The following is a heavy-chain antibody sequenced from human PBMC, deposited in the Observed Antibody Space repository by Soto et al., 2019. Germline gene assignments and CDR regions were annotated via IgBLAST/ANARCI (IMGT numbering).Heavy chain of an antibody. V-gene: IGHV3-9*01. CDR2: ISWHSGAD. Sequence: VQLVESGGGLVQPGRSLRLSCTASGFRFDDDAMHWVRQAPGKGPEWVSGISWHSGADVYAVSVRGRFKIFRDNAKNSLYLQMNGLTSEDTALYYCVKDGNNYAVDVWGQGTTVIVSS. J-gene: IGHJ6*02. CDR1: GFRFDDDA. D-gene: IGHD5-18*01. CDR3: VKDGNNYAVDV.